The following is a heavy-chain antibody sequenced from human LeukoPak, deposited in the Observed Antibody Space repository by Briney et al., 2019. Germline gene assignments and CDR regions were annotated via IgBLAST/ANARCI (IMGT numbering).Heavy chain of an antibody. J-gene: IGHJ4*02. D-gene: IGHD2-8*02. V-gene: IGHV3-21*01. CDR2: ISSSSSYI. Sequence: GGSLRLSCAASGFTFSSYSMNWVRQAPGKGLEWVSSISSSSSYIYYADSVKGRFTISRDNAKNSLYLQMNSLRAEDTAVYYCAGARVVTGGFFDYWGQGTLVTVSS. CDR1: GFTFSSYS. CDR3: AGARVVTGGFFDY.